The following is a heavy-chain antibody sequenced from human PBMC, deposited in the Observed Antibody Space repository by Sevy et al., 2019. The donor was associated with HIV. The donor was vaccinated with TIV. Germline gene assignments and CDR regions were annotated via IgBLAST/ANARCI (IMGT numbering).Heavy chain of an antibody. J-gene: IGHJ4*02. D-gene: IGHD5-18*01. CDR2: IKQDGSEK. CDR3: ARGYSNLRGYSYGTYYFDY. CDR1: GFTFSSYW. V-gene: IGHV3-7*04. Sequence: GGSLRLSCAASGFTFSSYWMSWVRQAPGKGLEWVANIKQDGSEKYYVESVKGRFTISRDNAKNSLYLQMNSLRAEDTAVYYCARGYSNLRGYSYGTYYFDYWGQGTLVTVSS.